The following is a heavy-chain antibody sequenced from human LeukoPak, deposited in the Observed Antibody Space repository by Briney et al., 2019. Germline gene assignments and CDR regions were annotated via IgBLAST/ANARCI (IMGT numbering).Heavy chain of an antibody. D-gene: IGHD3-16*02. CDR1: GFTFSSYA. J-gene: IGHJ4*02. V-gene: IGHV3-30-3*01. Sequence: PGGSLRLSCAASGFTFSSYAMHWVREPPGKGLEWVAVISYDGSNKYYADSVKGRFTISRDNSKSTLYLQMNSLRAEDTAVYYCARDLSSAGDYWGQGTLVTVSS. CDR2: ISYDGSNK. CDR3: ARDLSSAGDY.